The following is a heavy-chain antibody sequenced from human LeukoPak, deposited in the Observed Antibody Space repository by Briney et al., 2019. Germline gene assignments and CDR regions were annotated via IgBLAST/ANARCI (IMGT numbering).Heavy chain of an antibody. CDR3: AADLGQLLSY. J-gene: IGHJ4*02. V-gene: IGHV1-24*01. CDR1: GDTLTESS. D-gene: IGHD6-13*01. Sequence: ASVKVSCKVSGDTLTESSTHWARQAPGKGLEWMGGFEPEDGEAIYSQRFQGRLTLTEDTSTDTAYMELSSLTSEDTAVYFCAADLGQLLSYWGQGTLVTVSS. CDR2: FEPEDGEA.